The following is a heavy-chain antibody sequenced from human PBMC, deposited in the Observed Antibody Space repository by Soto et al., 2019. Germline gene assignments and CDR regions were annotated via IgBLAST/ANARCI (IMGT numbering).Heavy chain of an antibody. CDR2: IIPILGET. V-gene: IGHV1-69*08. CDR1: GTILSSYT. J-gene: IGHJ6*02. CDR3: ARGLGGRMDD. D-gene: IGHD2-15*01. Sequence: QVPLVQSGAEVKKPGSSVRVSCKASGTILSSYTISWVRQAPGQGLEWMGRIIPILGETNSAQKFQDRVTVSPDNSTNTAYMELNRLRLEDTAVYYCARGLGGRMDDWGQGTAVTVAS.